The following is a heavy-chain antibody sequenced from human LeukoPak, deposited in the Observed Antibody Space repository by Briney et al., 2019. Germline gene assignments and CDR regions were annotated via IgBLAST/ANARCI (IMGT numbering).Heavy chain of an antibody. CDR2: IYYSGST. Sequence: PSETLSLTCTVSGYSIRSGDYWSWIRQPPGKGLEWIGYIYYSGSTNYNPSLKRRVTISVDTSKNQFSLKLSSVTAADTAVYYCAREGIAAAGMNAFDIWGQGTMVTVSS. J-gene: IGHJ3*02. D-gene: IGHD6-13*01. CDR1: GYSIRSGDY. CDR3: AREGIAAAGMNAFDI. V-gene: IGHV4-61*08.